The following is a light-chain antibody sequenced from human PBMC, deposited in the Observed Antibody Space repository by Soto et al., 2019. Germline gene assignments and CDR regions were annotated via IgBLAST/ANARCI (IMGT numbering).Light chain of an antibody. Sequence: EILLTQSPGTLSLSPGERATLSCRASQSVSSSYLAWYQQKPGQAPRLLIYGTSSRATAIPDRFSGSGSGTDFTLTISRLEPEDFAVYYCQQYGSPSWTFGQGTKVDIK. J-gene: IGKJ1*01. CDR2: GTS. CDR1: QSVSSSY. V-gene: IGKV3-20*01. CDR3: QQYGSPSWT.